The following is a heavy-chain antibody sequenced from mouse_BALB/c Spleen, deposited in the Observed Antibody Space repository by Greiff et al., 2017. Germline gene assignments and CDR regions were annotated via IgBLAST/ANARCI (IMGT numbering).Heavy chain of an antibody. CDR3: ARHPGSSYDYAMDY. V-gene: IGHV5-12-2*01. D-gene: IGHD1-1*01. CDR2: ISNGGGST. Sequence: EVKVEESGGGLVQPGGSLKLSCAASGFTFSSYTMSWVRQTPEKRLEWVAYISNGGGSTYYPDTVKGRFTISRDNAKNTLYLQMSSLKSEDTAMYYCARHPGSSYDYAMDYWGQGTSVTVSS. J-gene: IGHJ4*01. CDR1: GFTFSSYT.